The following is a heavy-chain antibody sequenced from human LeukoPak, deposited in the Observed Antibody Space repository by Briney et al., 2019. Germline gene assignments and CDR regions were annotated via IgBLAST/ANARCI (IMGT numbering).Heavy chain of an antibody. D-gene: IGHD3-22*01. V-gene: IGHV4-34*01. Sequence: SETLSLTCAVYGGSFSGYYWSWIRQPPGKGLEWIGQINHSGNTNYNPSLKSRVTISIDTSKNQFSLKLSSLTAADTAVYYCARVMIDPPTWFDPWGQGTLVTVSS. CDR3: ARVMIDPPTWFDP. J-gene: IGHJ5*02. CDR2: INHSGNT. CDR1: GGSFSGYY.